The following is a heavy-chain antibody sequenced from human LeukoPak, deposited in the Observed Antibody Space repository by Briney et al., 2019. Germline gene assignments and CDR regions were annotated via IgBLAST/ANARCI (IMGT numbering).Heavy chain of an antibody. V-gene: IGHV3-23*01. CDR1: GFTFGSHA. CDR3: GKTTVGYSSGQKPAWPVDY. CDR2: IFGSGGSP. D-gene: IGHD5-18*01. Sequence: GGSLRLSCEASGFTFGSHAMYWVRQAPGKGLEWVAGIFGSGGSPHYADPVKGRFTISRDNSRNTVYLQINSPRAEDTAVYYCGKTTVGYSSGQKPAWPVDYWGQGTLVTVSS. J-gene: IGHJ4*02.